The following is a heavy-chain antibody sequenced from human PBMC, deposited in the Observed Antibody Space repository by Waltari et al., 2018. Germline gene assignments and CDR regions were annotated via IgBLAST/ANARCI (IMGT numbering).Heavy chain of an antibody. D-gene: IGHD3-16*01. CDR1: GFTFSSYL. J-gene: IGHJ4*02. Sequence: VQLVESGGGVVQPGRSLRLSCATSGFTFSSYLFHWVRQAPGKGLEWFSSSTSNSYYGYYADSVRGRFTTSRDNAQSSLYLQMDSLRVEDTAVYYCARSLTGLGESFYHWGQGTLVTVPS. V-gene: IGHV3-21*02. CDR2: STSNSYYG. CDR3: ARSLTGLGESFYH.